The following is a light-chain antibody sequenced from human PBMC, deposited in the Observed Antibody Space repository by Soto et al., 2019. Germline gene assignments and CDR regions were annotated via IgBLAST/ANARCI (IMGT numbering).Light chain of an antibody. CDR1: QDIKNY. CDR3: QHGYVAPYS. J-gene: IGKJ1*01. Sequence: DIQMTQSPSSLSASVGDRVTITCQASQDIKNYLNWYQQKSGKAPKLLIYDASDLETGVPSRFTGSGSETDFTLTITSLQPEDFATYYCQHGYVAPYSFGQGTKVDIK. CDR2: DAS. V-gene: IGKV1-33*01.